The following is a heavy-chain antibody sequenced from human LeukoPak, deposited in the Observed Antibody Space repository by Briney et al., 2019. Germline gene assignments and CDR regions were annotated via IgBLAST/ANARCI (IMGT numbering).Heavy chain of an antibody. CDR3: AKGTAMDWFDP. J-gene: IGHJ5*02. Sequence: SETLSLTCTVSGGSISSYYWSWIRQPPGKGLEWIGYIYYSGSTNYNPSLKSRVTISVDTSKNQFSLKLSSVTAADTAVYYCAKGTAMDWFDPWGQGTLVTVSS. CDR2: IYYSGST. V-gene: IGHV4-59*08. CDR1: GGSISSYY. D-gene: IGHD5-18*01.